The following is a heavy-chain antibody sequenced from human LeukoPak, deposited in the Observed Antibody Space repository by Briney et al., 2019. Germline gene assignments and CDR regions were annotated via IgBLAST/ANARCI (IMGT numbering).Heavy chain of an antibody. CDR3: ARVVGLTGYSSNWYSGYYYYMDV. Sequence: GASVKLSCKASGYTFTSYGISWVRQAPGQGLEWMGGIIPIFGTTNYAQKFQDRVTITADKSTSTAYLKLSSLRSEDTAVYFCARVVGLTGYSSNWYSGYYYYMDVWGKGTTVTVSS. D-gene: IGHD6-13*01. CDR2: IIPIFGTT. J-gene: IGHJ6*03. CDR1: GYTFTSYG. V-gene: IGHV1-69*06.